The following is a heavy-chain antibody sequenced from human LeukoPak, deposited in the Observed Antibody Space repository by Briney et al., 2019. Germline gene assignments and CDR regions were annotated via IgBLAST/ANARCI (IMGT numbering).Heavy chain of an antibody. V-gene: IGHV3-74*01. CDR3: AKPVGTGSYYNVEWYNWFDP. CDR1: GFTFSDTW. D-gene: IGHD3-10*01. Sequence: PGGSLRLSCAASGFTFSDTWMHWVRQAPGEGLVWVSRIRSDGSDTRYAESVKGRFTISRDNAKNTLYLQMNSLRAEDTAVYYCAKPVGTGSYYNVEWYNWFDPWGQGTLVTVSS. J-gene: IGHJ5*02. CDR2: IRSDGSDT.